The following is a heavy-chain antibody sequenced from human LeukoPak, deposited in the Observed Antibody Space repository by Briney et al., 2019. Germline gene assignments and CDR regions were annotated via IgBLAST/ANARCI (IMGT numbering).Heavy chain of an antibody. CDR3: AAIYGDFSDFDY. D-gene: IGHD4-17*01. CDR2: ITHDGRI. J-gene: IGHJ4*02. CDR1: GASSNNFY. V-gene: IGHV4-34*01. Sequence: SETLSLTRAVYGASSNNFYWSRVRQPPGEGLEWIGEITHDGRINYNPSLKSRVTISLGTSQNHFSLKLRSVTAADTAVYYCAAIYGDFSDFDYYDQGSLVTVSS.